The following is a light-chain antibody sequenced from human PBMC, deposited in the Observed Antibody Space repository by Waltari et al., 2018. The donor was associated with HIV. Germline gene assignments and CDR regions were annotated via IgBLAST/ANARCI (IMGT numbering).Light chain of an antibody. Sequence: QSALTQPASVSGSPGQSITMSCTGTSSDVGRYNLVSWYQQHPGKAPKLIIYEVNKRPPGITNRFSGFKSGNTASLTITGLQAEDEADYHCCSYAIGGTFVFGGGTKVTVL. V-gene: IGLV2-23*02. CDR1: SSDVGRYNL. CDR3: CSYAIGGTFV. CDR2: EVN. J-gene: IGLJ2*01.